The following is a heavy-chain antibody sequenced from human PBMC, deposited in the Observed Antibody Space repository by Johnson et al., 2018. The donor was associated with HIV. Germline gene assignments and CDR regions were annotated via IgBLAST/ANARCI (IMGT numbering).Heavy chain of an antibody. CDR2: IWYDGSNK. CDR1: GFTFSSYG. J-gene: IGHJ3*02. V-gene: IGHV3-33*08. D-gene: IGHD5-12*01. Sequence: VQLVESGGGLVQPGGSLRLSCAASGFTFSSYGMHWVRQAPGKGLEWVAVIWYDGSNKYYADSVKGRFTISRDNAKKSLYLQMNSLRAEDTAVYYCARSVALIVATFDAFDIWGQGTMVTVSS. CDR3: ARSVALIVATFDAFDI.